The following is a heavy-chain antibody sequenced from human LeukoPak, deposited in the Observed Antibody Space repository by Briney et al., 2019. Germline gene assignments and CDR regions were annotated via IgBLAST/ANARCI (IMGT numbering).Heavy chain of an antibody. CDR3: ARDGGRDSTYWYYY. CDR1: GFTFSTYS. D-gene: IGHD6-13*01. J-gene: IGHJ4*02. CDR2: ISTSSTTI. V-gene: IGHV3-48*02. Sequence: SGGSLRLSCAASGFTFSTYSMNWVRQAPGKGLEWVSYISTSSTTIYYADSVKGRFTISRDNAKNSLYLQMNSLRDEDTAVYYCARDGGRDSTYWYYYWGQGTLVTVSS.